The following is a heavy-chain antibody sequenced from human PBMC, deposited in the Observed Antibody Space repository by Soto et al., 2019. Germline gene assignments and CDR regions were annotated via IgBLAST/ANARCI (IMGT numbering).Heavy chain of an antibody. V-gene: IGHV3-33*08. Sequence: GGSLRLSCTTSGFTFNTYGMHWVRRAPGKGLEWVAIIWYDGSNKYYADSVKGRFTISRDNAKNSLYLQMNSLRAEDTALYHCARGIVVPAANDYYYMDVWGKGTTVTVSS. J-gene: IGHJ6*03. CDR3: ARGIVVPAANDYYYMDV. CDR1: GFTFNTYG. D-gene: IGHD2-2*01. CDR2: IWYDGSNK.